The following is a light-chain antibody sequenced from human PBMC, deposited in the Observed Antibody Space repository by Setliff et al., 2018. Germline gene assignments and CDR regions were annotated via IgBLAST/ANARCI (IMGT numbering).Light chain of an antibody. CDR3: CSFAGTYYV. CDR1: SSDIGGYNY. V-gene: IGLV2-8*01. Sequence: QSALTQPPSASGSPGQSVTISCTGTSSDIGGYNYVSWYQQHPGKAPKLMIYEVNRRPSGVPDRFSGSKSGNTASLTVSGLQAEDEADYYCCSFAGTYYVFGSGTKGTVL. J-gene: IGLJ1*01. CDR2: EVN.